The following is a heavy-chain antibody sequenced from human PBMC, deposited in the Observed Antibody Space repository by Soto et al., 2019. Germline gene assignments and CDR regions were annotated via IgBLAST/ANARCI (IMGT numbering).Heavy chain of an antibody. J-gene: IGHJ5*02. D-gene: IGHD1-26*01. V-gene: IGHV3-23*01. CDR2: ISGSGFKK. CDR3: AKNQGVELVPLATVDWFDP. CDR1: GFIFENFG. Sequence: GGSLRLSCAASGFIFENFGMSLVRQAQGKGLEWISSISGSGFKKYYADSVKGRFTISRDNSKSTVYLELNNLSAEDTAVYHCAKNQGVELVPLATVDWFDPWGQGSVVTVSS.